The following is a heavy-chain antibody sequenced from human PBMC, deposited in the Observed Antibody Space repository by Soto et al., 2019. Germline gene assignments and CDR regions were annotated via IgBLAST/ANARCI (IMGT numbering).Heavy chain of an antibody. CDR3: VRLPLDS. CDR2: VNPVLGTA. Sequence: QVQLVPSGAEVKKPGSSVRVSCKIFGASLYNITVSWVRQAPGLGLQWMGRVNPVLGTANYAQEFQGRVRLSADRSTNTAYMDMTSLTPDDTAMYYCVRLPLDSWGQGTLVAVSS. V-gene: IGHV1-69*08. J-gene: IGHJ4*02. CDR1: GASLYNIT.